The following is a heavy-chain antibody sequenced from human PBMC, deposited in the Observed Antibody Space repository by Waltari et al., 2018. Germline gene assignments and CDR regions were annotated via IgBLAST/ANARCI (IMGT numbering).Heavy chain of an antibody. Sequence: EVQLLESGGGLVQPGGSLRLSCAASGFTFSSYAMSWVRQAPGKGLEWVSVIYSGGSTYYADSVKGRFTISRDNSKNTLYLQMNSLRAEDTAVYYCAKDPVAGWGQGTLVTVSS. CDR3: AKDPVAG. D-gene: IGHD5-12*01. CDR2: IYSGGST. V-gene: IGHV3-23*03. CDR1: GFTFSSYA. J-gene: IGHJ4*02.